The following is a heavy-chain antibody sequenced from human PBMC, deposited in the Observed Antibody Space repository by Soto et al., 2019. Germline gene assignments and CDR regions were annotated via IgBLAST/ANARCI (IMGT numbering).Heavy chain of an antibody. CDR2: VYYSGRT. D-gene: IGHD5-12*01. V-gene: IGHV4-39*01. CDR3: ARLGGYSGYGDFDY. CDR1: GGSISSSSYY. J-gene: IGHJ4*02. Sequence: QLQLQESGPGLVKPSETLSLTCTVSGGSISSSSYYWGWIRQPPGKGLEWIGRVYYSGRTYYNPSLQSRVTISVDTSKNQFSLKLSSVTAADTAVYYCARLGGYSGYGDFDYWGQGTLVTVSS.